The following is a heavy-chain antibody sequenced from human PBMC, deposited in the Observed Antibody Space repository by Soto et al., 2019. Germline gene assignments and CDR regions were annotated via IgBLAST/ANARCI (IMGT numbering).Heavy chain of an antibody. Sequence: SETLSLTCAVYGGSFSGYYWSWIRQPPGKGLEWIGEINHSGSTNYNPSLKSRVTISVDTSKNQFSLKLSSVTAADTAVYYCATYRQWLGQGYWFDPWGQGTLVTVSS. CDR3: ATYRQWLGQGYWFDP. CDR2: INHSGST. CDR1: GGSFSGYY. J-gene: IGHJ5*02. V-gene: IGHV4-34*01. D-gene: IGHD6-19*01.